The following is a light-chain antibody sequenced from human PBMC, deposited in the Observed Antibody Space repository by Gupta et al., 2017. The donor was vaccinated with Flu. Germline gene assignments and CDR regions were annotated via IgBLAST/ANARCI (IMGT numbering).Light chain of an antibody. V-gene: IGLV2-14*03. CDR1: SSDIGAYDY. Sequence: QSALTQPAFVSGSPGPSIAIPCTGSSSDIGAYDYVSWYQPHPGKAPKLIIYDVNNRPAGVSTRVSCSKSGNTASLTISGLQAEDEAQYYCGADGAVWVFGGGTKVTVL. J-gene: IGLJ3*02. CDR2: DVN. CDR3: GADGAVWV.